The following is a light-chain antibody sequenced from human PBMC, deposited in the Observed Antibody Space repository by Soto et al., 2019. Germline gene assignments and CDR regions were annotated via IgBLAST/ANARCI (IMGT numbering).Light chain of an antibody. CDR2: GVT. CDR3: SSFTTTSFYV. V-gene: IGLV2-14*01. Sequence: QSVLTQPASVSGSLGQSITLSCTGSGGDLGAYNYVSWYQQHPGKSPKLIIYGVTHRPSGVSSRFSASKSAYTASLTISALQAEDEADYYCSSFTTTSFYVFGPGTKVTVL. J-gene: IGLJ1*01. CDR1: GGDLGAYNY.